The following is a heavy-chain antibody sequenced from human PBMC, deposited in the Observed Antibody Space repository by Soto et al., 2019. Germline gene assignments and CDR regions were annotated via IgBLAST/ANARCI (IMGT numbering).Heavy chain of an antibody. CDR3: AKXPGSPGSGSYPPQLHWYFDL. CDR1: GFTFSSYG. D-gene: IGHD3-10*01. J-gene: IGHJ2*01. V-gene: IGHV3-30*18. Sequence: GGSLRLSCAASGFTFSSYGMHWVRQAPGKGLEWVAVISYDGSNKYYADSVKGRFTISRDNSKNTLYLQMNSLRAEDTAVYYCAKXPGSPGSGSYPPQLHWYFDLWGRGTLVTVS. CDR2: ISYDGSNK.